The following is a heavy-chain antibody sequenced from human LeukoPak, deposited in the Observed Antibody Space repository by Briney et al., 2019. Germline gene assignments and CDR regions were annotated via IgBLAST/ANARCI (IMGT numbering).Heavy chain of an antibody. CDR3: SRRYASSGYYWGGVGLNAFDI. J-gene: IGHJ3*02. CDR2: IYYSGST. CDR1: GGTISSSSYY. V-gene: IGHV4-39*01. D-gene: IGHD3-22*01. Sequence: PSQTLSLTCTVSGGTISSSSYYWGWIRQPPGKGLEWIGSIYYSGSTYYNPSLKSRVTISVDTSKNQFSLKLSSVTAADTAVYYCSRRYASSGYYWGGVGLNAFDIWGQGTMVTVSS.